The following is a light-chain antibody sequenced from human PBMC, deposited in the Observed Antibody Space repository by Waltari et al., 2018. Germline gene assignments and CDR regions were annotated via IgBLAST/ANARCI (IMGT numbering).Light chain of an antibody. CDR3: SSYTTSATLV. J-gene: IGLJ1*01. Sequence: QSALTQPASVSRSPGQSITISCTGTSSDVGNYDYVSWYQQHPGKAPKLMIYDVTNRPSGVSDRFSGSKSGNTASLTISGLQAQDEADYYCSSYTTSATLVFGTGTKVTVL. CDR2: DVT. CDR1: SSDVGNYDY. V-gene: IGLV2-14*03.